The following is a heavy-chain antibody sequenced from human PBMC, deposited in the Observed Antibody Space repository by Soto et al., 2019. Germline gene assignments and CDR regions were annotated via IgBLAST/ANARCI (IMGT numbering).Heavy chain of an antibody. CDR1: GFTFSRYG. CDR2: ICYDGSST. J-gene: IGHJ5*02. D-gene: IGHD3-9*01. Sequence: GGSLRLSCAASGFTFSRYGMHWVRQAPGKGLEWVALICYDGSSTYYADSVKGRFTISRDNSKNTLYLQMNSLRAEDTAVYYCAKDFRDWSHYDHWGQGTLVTVSS. CDR3: AKDFRDWSHYDH. V-gene: IGHV3-33*06.